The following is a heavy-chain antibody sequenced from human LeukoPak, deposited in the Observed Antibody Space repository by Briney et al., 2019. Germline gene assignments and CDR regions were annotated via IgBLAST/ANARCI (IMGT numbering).Heavy chain of an antibody. CDR1: GGSISSYY. CDR3: ARGGAASWIQLWSLYYGMDV. Sequence: SETLSLTCTVSGGSISSYYWSWIRQAPGKGLEWIGYIYYSGSTNYNPSLKSRVTISVDTSKNQFSLKLSSVTAADTAVYYCARGGAASWIQLWSLYYGMDVWGQGTTVTVSS. D-gene: IGHD5-18*01. J-gene: IGHJ6*02. V-gene: IGHV4-59*01. CDR2: IYYSGST.